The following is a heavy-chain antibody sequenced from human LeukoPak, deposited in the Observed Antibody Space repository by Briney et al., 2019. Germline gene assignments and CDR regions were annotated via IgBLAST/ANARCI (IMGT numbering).Heavy chain of an antibody. CDR2: ISAFNGNT. Sequence: ASVKDSCKASRYTFTSYGISWVRQAPGQGLEWMGWISAFNGNTNDAQKFQGRVTMSTDTSTTTAYMELRSLRTGDAAVYYCARDLDIVVVRGALRHYGVDVWGQGTTVTVSS. CDR1: RYTFTSYG. J-gene: IGHJ6*02. V-gene: IGHV1-18*01. CDR3: ARDLDIVVVRGALRHYGVDV. D-gene: IGHD2-2*01.